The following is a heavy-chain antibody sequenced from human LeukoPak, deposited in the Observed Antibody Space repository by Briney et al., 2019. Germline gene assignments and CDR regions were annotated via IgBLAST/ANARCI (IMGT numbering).Heavy chain of an antibody. D-gene: IGHD2-21*02. J-gene: IGHJ4*02. CDR2: IYWNDDK. CDR3: AHFIVVVAADFVLAFDY. V-gene: IGHV2-5*01. Sequence: SGPTPVKPTQTLTLTCTFSGFSLSTSGVGVGWIRRPPGKALEWLALIYWNDDKRYSPSLNSRLTITKDTSKNQVVLTMTNMDPVDTATYYCAHFIVVVAADFVLAFDYWGQGTLVTVSS. CDR1: GFSLSTSGVG.